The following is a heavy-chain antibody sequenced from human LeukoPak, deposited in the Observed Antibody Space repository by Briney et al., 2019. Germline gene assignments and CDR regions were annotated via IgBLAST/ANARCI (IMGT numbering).Heavy chain of an antibody. CDR2: INHRGST. V-gene: IGHV4-34*01. CDR3: ARDRVATIYTGDAFDI. D-gene: IGHD5-12*01. CDR1: GGSIGSYY. J-gene: IGHJ3*02. Sequence: PSETLSLTCTVSGGSIGSYYWSWIRQPPGKGLEWIGEINHRGSTNYNPSLKSRVTISVDTSKNQFSLRLSSVTAADTAVYYCARDRVATIYTGDAFDIWGQGTMVTVSS.